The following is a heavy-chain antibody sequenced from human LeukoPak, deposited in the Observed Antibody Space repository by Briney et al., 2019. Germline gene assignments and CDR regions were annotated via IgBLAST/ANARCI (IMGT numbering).Heavy chain of an antibody. CDR3: AGLVGATFLHDY. Sequence: PSETLSLTCAVYGGSFSGCYWSWIRQPPGKGLEWIGEINHSGSTNYNPSLKSRVTISVDTSKNQFSLKLSSVTAADTAVYYCAGLVGATFLHDYWGQGTLVTVSS. CDR1: GGSFSGCY. J-gene: IGHJ4*02. D-gene: IGHD1-26*01. V-gene: IGHV4-34*01. CDR2: INHSGST.